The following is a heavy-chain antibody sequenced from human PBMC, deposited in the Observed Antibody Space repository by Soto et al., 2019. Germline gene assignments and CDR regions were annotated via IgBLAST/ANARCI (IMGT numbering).Heavy chain of an antibody. CDR2: IWYDGSNK. CDR3: ARVKTTYYDILTGYSDYWYFDL. J-gene: IGHJ2*01. D-gene: IGHD3-9*01. V-gene: IGHV3-33*01. CDR1: GFTFSSYG. Sequence: QVQLVESGGGVVQPGRSLRLSCAASGFTFSSYGMHWVRQAPGKGLEWVAVIWYDGSNKYYADSVKGRFTISRDNPKNTLYLQMNSLRAEDTAVYYCARVKTTYYDILTGYSDYWYFDLWGRGTLVTVSS.